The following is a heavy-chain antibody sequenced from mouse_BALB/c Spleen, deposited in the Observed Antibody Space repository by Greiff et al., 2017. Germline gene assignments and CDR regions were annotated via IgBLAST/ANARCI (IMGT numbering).Heavy chain of an antibody. CDR1: GYSITSDYA. CDR3: AREGSTAFDY. Sequence: EVQLQESGPGLVKPSQSLSLTCTVTGYSITSDYAWNWIRQFPGNKLEWMGYISYSGSTSYNPSLKSRISITRDTSKNQFFLQLNSVTTEDTATYYCAREGSTAFDYWGQGTTLTVSS. V-gene: IGHV3-2*02. J-gene: IGHJ2*01. D-gene: IGHD1-2*01. CDR2: ISYSGST.